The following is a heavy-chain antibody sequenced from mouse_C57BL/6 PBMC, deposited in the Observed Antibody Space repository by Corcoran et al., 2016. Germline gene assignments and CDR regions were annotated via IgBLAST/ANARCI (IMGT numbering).Heavy chain of an antibody. V-gene: IGHV1-76*01. CDR3: ARCYYGSAWFAY. CDR1: GYTFTDYY. CDR2: IYPGSGNT. Sequence: QVQLKQSGAELVRPGASVKLSCKASGYTFTDYYINWVKQRPGQGLEWIARIYPGSGNTYYNEKFKGKATLTAEKSSSTAYMQLSSLTSEDSAVYFCARCYYGSAWFAYGGQGTLFTVSA. J-gene: IGHJ3*01. D-gene: IGHD2-2*01.